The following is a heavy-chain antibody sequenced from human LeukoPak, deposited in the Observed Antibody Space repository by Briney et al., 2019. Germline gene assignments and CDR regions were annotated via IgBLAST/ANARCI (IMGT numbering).Heavy chain of an antibody. CDR1: GFTFSSYA. D-gene: IGHD2-21*01. CDR2: ISASGGST. V-gene: IGHV3-23*01. J-gene: IGHJ4*02. Sequence: GGSLRLSCAASGFTFSSYAMSWVRQAPGMGLEWVSAISASGGSTYYADSVKGRFTISRDSSRSTLYLQMNTLRAEDTAVYYCARVRSGYYFDYWGQGTLVTVSS. CDR3: ARVRSGYYFDY.